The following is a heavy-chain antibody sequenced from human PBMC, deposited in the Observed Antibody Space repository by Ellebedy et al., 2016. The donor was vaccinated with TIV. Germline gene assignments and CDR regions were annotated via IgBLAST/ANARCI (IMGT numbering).Heavy chain of an antibody. J-gene: IGHJ3*02. CDR1: GFTFSSYV. D-gene: IGHD4-23*01. CDR3: AKSPRDDYGGNSGFDAFDI. V-gene: IGHV3-23*01. Sequence: GESLKISCAASGFTFSSYVMTSVRQAPGKGLEWVSTITGSGGGTYYADSVKGRFTISRDNSKNTLYLQMNSLRAEDTAVYYCAKSPRDDYGGNSGFDAFDIWGQGTMVTVSS. CDR2: ITGSGGGT.